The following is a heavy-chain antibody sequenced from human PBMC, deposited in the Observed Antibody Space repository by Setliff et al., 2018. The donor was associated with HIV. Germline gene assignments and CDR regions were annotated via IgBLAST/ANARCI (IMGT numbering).Heavy chain of an antibody. V-gene: IGHV4-59*08. CDR1: GVSITSHY. CDR3: SRSYCGGDCSLVVDTNWFDP. J-gene: IGHJ5*02. Sequence: SETLSLTCAVSGVSITSHYWGWIRQPPGKGLEWIGSIYYSGKTKYNPSLKSRVTISVDTSKNQFSLRLSSVTAADTAVYYCSRSYCGGDCSLVVDTNWFDPWGQGTLVTVS. D-gene: IGHD2-21*01. CDR2: IYYSGKT.